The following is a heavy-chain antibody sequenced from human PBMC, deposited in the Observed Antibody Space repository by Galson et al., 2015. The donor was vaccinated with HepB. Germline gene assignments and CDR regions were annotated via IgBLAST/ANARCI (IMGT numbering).Heavy chain of an antibody. V-gene: IGHV3-15*01. J-gene: IGHJ2*01. CDR1: GFTFSNAW. CDR3: TTDWFRIVGATYRKNWYFDL. CDR2: IKSKTDGGTT. Sequence: SLRLSCAASGFTFSNAWMSWVRQAPGKGLEWVGRIKSKTDGGTTDYAAPVKGRFTISRDDSKNTLYLQMNSLKTEDTAVYYCTTDWFRIVGATYRKNWYFDLWGRGTLVTVSS. D-gene: IGHD1-26*01.